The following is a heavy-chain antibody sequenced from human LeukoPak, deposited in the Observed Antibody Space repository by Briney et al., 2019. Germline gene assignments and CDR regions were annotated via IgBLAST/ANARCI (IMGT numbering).Heavy chain of an antibody. CDR2: INHSGST. D-gene: IGHD3-10*01. V-gene: IGHV4-34*01. Sequence: SETLSLTCAVYGGSFSGYYWSWIRQPPGKGLEWIGEINHSGSTNYNPSLKSRVTISVDTSKNQFSLKLSSVTAADTAVYYCARVYQLKKLRFRGHHDYWGQGTLVTVSS. J-gene: IGHJ4*02. CDR3: ARVYQLKKLRFRGHHDY. CDR1: GGSFSGYY.